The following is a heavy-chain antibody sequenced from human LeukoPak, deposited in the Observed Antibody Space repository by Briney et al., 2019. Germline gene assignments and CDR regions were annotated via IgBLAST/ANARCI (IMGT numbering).Heavy chain of an antibody. CDR3: ARESYGSGSS. D-gene: IGHD3-10*01. CDR1: GGSISSSSYY. Sequence: PSETLSLTCTVSGGSISSSSYYWGWIRQPPGKGLEWIGSIYYSGSTYYNPSLKSRVTMSVDTSKNQFSLKLSSVTAADTAVYYCARESYGSGSSLGQGTLVTVSS. CDR2: IYYSGST. J-gene: IGHJ5*02. V-gene: IGHV4-39*07.